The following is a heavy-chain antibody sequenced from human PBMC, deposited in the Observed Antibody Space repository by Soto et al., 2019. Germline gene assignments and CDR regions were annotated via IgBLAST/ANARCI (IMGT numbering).Heavy chain of an antibody. V-gene: IGHV4-59*08. J-gene: IGHJ4*02. CDR3: ARHVNHTDPCDY. CDR2: IYYSGST. Sequence: TLSLTCTVSGGSISSYYWSWIRQPPGKGLEWIGYIYYSGSTNYNPSLKSRVTISVDTSKNQFSLKLSSVTAADTAVYYCARHVNHTDPCDYWGQGTLVTVSS. CDR1: GGSISSYY.